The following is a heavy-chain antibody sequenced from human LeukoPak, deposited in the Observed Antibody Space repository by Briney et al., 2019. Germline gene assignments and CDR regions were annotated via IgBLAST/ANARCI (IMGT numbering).Heavy chain of an antibody. D-gene: IGHD6-19*01. CDR2: IYYSGST. CDR3: ARRGAVGALAY. Sequence: SETLSLTCTVSGGSISSYYWSWIRQPPGKGLEWIGYIYYSGSTNYNPSLKSRVTISVDTSQNQFSLRLSSVTAADTAVYYCARRGAVGALAYWGQGTLVTVSS. J-gene: IGHJ4*02. V-gene: IGHV4-59*08. CDR1: GGSISSYY.